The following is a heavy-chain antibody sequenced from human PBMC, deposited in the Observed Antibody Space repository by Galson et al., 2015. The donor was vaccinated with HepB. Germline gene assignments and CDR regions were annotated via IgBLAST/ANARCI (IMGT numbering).Heavy chain of an antibody. V-gene: IGHV2-70*04. CDR3: ARLTVSGSYYFDY. J-gene: IGHJ4*02. D-gene: IGHD1-26*01. Sequence: PALVKPTQTLTLTCTFSGFSLSTSGMRVSWIRQPPGKALEWLARIDWDDDKFYSTSLKTRLTISKDTSKNQVVLTMTNMDPVDTATYHCARLTVSGSYYFDYWGQGTLVTVSS. CDR1: GFSLSTSGMR. CDR2: IDWDDDK.